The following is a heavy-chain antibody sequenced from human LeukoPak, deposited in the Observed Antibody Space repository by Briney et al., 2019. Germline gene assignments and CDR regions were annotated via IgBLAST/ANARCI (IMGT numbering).Heavy chain of an antibody. J-gene: IGHJ4*02. D-gene: IGHD3-22*01. CDR3: ARDDSSGYYAFAAADY. CDR1: GFTFSSYA. V-gene: IGHV3-30*04. Sequence: GGSLRLSCAASGFTFSSYAMHWVRQAPGKGLEWVAVISYDGSNKYYADSVKGRFTISRDNSKNTLYLQMNSLRAEDTAVYYCARDDSSGYYAFAAADYWGQGTLVTVSS. CDR2: ISYDGSNK.